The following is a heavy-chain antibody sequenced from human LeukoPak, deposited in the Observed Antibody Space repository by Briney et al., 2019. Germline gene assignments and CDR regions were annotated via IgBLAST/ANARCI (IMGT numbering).Heavy chain of an antibody. D-gene: IGHD5-24*01. V-gene: IGHV1-69*02. J-gene: IGHJ3*02. CDR1: GGPFSSYT. CDR3: ARGRGEMATIKGCAFDI. CDR2: IFPIIDMV. Sequence: ASVKVSCKASGGPFSSYTINWVRLVPGQGLEWMGRIFPIIDMVNYAQKFHGRVTIIADKSTNTAYMELSSLRPEDTAVYYCARGRGEMATIKGCAFDIWGQGTMVTVSS.